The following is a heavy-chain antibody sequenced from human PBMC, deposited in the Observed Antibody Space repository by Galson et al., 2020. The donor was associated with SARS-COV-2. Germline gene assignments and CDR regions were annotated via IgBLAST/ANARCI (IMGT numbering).Heavy chain of an antibody. J-gene: IGHJ3*02. CDR3: AKGFYYYGSGSTNPHPADFFDT. CDR1: GGSISSYY. Sequence: SETLSLTCTVSGGSISSYYWSWIRQSPGKGLEWIAYINSIGSSNYNPSLKSRVSISVDTSKSQFSLTMRSVTAADTAIYYCAKGFYYYGSGSTNPHPADFFDTWGQGTMVSVSS. V-gene: IGHV4-59*01. D-gene: IGHD3-10*01. CDR2: INSIGSS.